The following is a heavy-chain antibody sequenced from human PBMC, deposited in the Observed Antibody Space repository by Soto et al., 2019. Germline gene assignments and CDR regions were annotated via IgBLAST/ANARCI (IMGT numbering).Heavy chain of an antibody. V-gene: IGHV3-23*01. D-gene: IGHD6-13*01. CDR3: AKAYSNSWPNDWFDP. CDR1: GFTFSSYA. CDR2: ITGSGAGS. J-gene: IGHJ5*02. Sequence: EVQLLESGGGWLQPGGSLRLSCAASGFTFSSYAMNWVRQAPGKGLEWVSGITGSGAGSYYSDSVKGWFTISRDNSKNALYLKMNSRRAEDTAVYYCAKAYSNSWPNDWFDPWGQGTLVTVSS.